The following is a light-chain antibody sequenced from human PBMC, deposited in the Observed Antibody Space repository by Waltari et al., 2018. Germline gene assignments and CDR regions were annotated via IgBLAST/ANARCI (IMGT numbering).Light chain of an antibody. CDR2: DPS. V-gene: IGKV3-11*01. CDR1: QSVSYY. CDR3: QQRRNWPLT. J-gene: IGKJ4*01. Sequence: EIVLTQSPATLSLSPGERATLSCRATQSVSYYLAWYQQRPAQAPRLLIYDPSNRATGIPARFSGSGSETDFTLTISSLEPEDFAVYYCQQRRNWPLTFGGGTKVEIK.